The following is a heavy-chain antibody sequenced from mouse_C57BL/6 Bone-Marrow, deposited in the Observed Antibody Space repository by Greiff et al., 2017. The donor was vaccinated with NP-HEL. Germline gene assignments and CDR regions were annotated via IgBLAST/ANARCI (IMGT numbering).Heavy chain of an antibody. Sequence: VQLKQSGPVLVKPGASVKMSCKASGYTFTDYYMNWVKQSHGKSLEWIGVINPYNGGTSYNQKFKGKATLTVDKSSSTAYMELNSLTSEDSAVYYCARMSPYWYFDVWGTGTTVTVSS. CDR3: ARMSPYWYFDV. V-gene: IGHV1-19*01. J-gene: IGHJ1*03. CDR1: GYTFTDYY. CDR2: INPYNGGT.